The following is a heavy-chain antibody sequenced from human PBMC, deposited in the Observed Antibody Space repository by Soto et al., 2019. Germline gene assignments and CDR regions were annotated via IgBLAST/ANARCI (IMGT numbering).Heavy chain of an antibody. J-gene: IGHJ6*02. Sequence: QVQLVQSGAEVKRPGSSVKVSCRASGGTFSDYTFSWVRQAPGQGIEWLGGIIPFLGSSKYARNFQARVTFAADESTAAVFIDLSSLRSGDTAVYYCSAKKYRTEATSYFYTYGKDIWGQGTTVTVSS. CDR3: SAKKYRTEATSYFYTYGKDI. CDR2: IIPFLGSS. D-gene: IGHD6-6*01. CDR1: GGTFSDYT. V-gene: IGHV1-69*01.